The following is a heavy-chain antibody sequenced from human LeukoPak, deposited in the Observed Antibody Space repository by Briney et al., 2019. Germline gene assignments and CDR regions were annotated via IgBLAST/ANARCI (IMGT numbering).Heavy chain of an antibody. CDR3: ARESGFRGDAFDI. Sequence: GGSLRLSYAGSGFILSNSGMHWVRQAPGKGPEWVAFIRYDGSIESYADSVKGRFIISRDNAKNSLYLQMNSLRAEDTAVYYCARESGFRGDAFDIWGQGTMVTVSS. CDR2: IRYDGSIE. D-gene: IGHD3-10*01. J-gene: IGHJ3*02. CDR1: GFILSNSG. V-gene: IGHV3-30*02.